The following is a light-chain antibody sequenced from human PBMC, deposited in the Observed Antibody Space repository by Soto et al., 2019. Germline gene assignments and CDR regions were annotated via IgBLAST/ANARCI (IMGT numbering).Light chain of an antibody. CDR1: QTISNY. Sequence: DIQMTQSPSSLSAYIGDRVTITCRASQTISNYLNWYQKKPGKAANLLIYGTSSLQSGVSSRFSGRRSGTDFTLTISSLEPEDYATYYSQQIHIFPFTFGPGNKVDVK. CDR3: QQIHIFPFT. J-gene: IGKJ3*01. CDR2: GTS. V-gene: IGKV1-39*01.